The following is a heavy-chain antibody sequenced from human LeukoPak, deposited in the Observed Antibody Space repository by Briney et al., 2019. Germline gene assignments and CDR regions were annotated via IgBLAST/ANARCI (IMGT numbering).Heavy chain of an antibody. CDR3: AKDAEMATIPTVFDY. D-gene: IGHD5-24*01. Sequence: GGSLRLSCAASGLTFSSYAMSWVRQAPGKGLEWVSAISGSGGSTYYADSVKGRFTISRDNSKNTLYLQMNSLRAEDTAVYYCAKDAEMATIPTVFDYWGQGTLVTVSS. J-gene: IGHJ4*02. CDR2: ISGSGGST. V-gene: IGHV3-23*01. CDR1: GLTFSSYA.